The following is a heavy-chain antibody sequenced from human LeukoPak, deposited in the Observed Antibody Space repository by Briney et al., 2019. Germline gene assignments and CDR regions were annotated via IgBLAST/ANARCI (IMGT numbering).Heavy chain of an antibody. J-gene: IGHJ6*02. CDR2: ISYDGSNK. CDR1: GFTFSSYG. D-gene: IGHD5-18*01. Sequence: GRSLRLSCEASGFTFSSYGMHWVRQAPGKGLEWVAVISYDGSNKYYADSVKGRFTISRDNSKNTLYLQMNSLRAEDTAVYYCAKDRGGYSLKYYYGMDVWGQGTTVTVSS. V-gene: IGHV3-30*18. CDR3: AKDRGGYSLKYYYGMDV.